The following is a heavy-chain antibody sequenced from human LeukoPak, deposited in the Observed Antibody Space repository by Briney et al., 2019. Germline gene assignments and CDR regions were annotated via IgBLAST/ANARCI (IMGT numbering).Heavy chain of an antibody. V-gene: IGHV3-11*01. Sequence: PGGSLRLSCAASGFTFSDYSMTWIRQAPGKGLEWVSYISRDGSYKQYADSVKGRFTISRDNAKKSLFLQMTSLRAEDTATYYCARDDDSSGYFQSVYYYYYGMDVWGQGTTVTVSS. CDR1: GFTFSDYS. CDR2: ISRDGSYK. CDR3: ARDDDSSGYFQSVYYYYYGMDV. J-gene: IGHJ6*02. D-gene: IGHD3-22*01.